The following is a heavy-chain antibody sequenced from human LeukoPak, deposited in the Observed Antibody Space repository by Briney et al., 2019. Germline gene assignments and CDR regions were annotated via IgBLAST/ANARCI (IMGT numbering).Heavy chain of an antibody. Sequence: GASVKVSCKASGGTFSSYAISWVRQAPGQGLEWMGGIIPIFGTANYAQKFQGRVTITADESTSTAYMELSSLRSEDTAVYYCARVGGGGYCSDGTCYPTYWGQGTLVTVSS. V-gene: IGHV1-69*01. CDR3: ARVGGGGYCSDGTCYPTY. CDR2: IIPIFGTA. J-gene: IGHJ4*02. CDR1: GGTFSSYA. D-gene: IGHD2-15*01.